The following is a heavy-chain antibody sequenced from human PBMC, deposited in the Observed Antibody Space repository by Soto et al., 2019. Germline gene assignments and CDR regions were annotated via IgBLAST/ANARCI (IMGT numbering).Heavy chain of an antibody. CDR2: ISSISTTI. Sequence: SLRLSCAASGFTFSTYSMSWVRQAPGKGLEWVSFISSISTTIYYADSVKGRFTVSRDNAKNTLYLQMSSLRDEDTGVYYCARDGRPMDVWGRGTTVTVSS. CDR1: GFTFSTYS. V-gene: IGHV3-48*02. J-gene: IGHJ6*02. CDR3: ARDGRPMDV.